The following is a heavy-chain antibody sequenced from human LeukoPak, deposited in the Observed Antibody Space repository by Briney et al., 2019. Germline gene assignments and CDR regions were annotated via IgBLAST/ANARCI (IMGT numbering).Heavy chain of an antibody. V-gene: IGHV3-7*03. CDR1: GFTFSSYW. J-gene: IGHJ6*02. CDR3: ARWGGLDV. CDR2: INHNGNVN. Sequence: GGSLRLSCAASGFTFSSYWMNWARQAPGKGLEWVAGINHNGNVNYYVDSVKGRFTISRDNAKNSLYLQMSNLRAEDTAVYFCARWGGLDVWGQGATVTVSS. D-gene: IGHD1-26*01.